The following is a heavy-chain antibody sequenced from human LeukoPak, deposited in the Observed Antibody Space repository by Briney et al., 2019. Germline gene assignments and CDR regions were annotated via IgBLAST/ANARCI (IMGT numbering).Heavy chain of an antibody. D-gene: IGHD3/OR15-3a*01. V-gene: IGHV1-2*06. CDR3: ARGMWDDLIFDY. J-gene: IGHJ4*02. CDR2: INPNSGGT. Sequence: ASVKVSCKASGYTFTCYYMHWVRQAPGKGREWMGRINPNSGGTNYAQKFQGRVTMTRDTSISTAYMELSRLRSDDTAVYYCARGMWDDLIFDYWGQGTLVTVSS. CDR1: GYTFTCYY.